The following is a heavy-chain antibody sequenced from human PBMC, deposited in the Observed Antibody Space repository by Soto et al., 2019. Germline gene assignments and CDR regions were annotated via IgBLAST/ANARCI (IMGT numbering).Heavy chain of an antibody. CDR3: ARXRAGFFWSGRTDNWFDP. J-gene: IGHJ5*02. CDR1: GGSISSGGYY. D-gene: IGHD3-3*01. CDR2: MYYSGST. Sequence: SETLSLTCTVSGGSISSGGYYWSWIRQHPGKGLEWIGYMYYSGSTYYNASLKSRLSISVDTSKNQFSLKLSSVTAADTAVYYCARXRAGFFWSGRTDNWFDPWGQGTLVTVSS. V-gene: IGHV4-31*03.